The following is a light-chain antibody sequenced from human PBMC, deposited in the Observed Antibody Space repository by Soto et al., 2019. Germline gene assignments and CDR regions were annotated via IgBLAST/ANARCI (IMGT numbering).Light chain of an antibody. V-gene: IGKV1-27*01. CDR3: QKYTSAPLT. CDR2: AAS. CDR1: QGIGIY. J-gene: IGKJ4*01. Sequence: DIQMTQSPSSLSASFGDRVTMTCRASQGIGIYLAWFQQRPGNTPKLLIYAASTLQSGVPARFSGSGSGTDFTHTISSLQPEDVATYYCQKYTSAPLTFGGGTKVDIK.